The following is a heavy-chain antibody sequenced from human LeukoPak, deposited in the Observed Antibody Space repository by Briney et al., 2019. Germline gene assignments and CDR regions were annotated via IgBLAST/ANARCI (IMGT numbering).Heavy chain of an antibody. CDR2: INPNSGGT. Sequence: ASVKVSCKASGGTFSSYAISWVRQAPGQGLEWMGWINPNSGGTNYAQKFQGRVTMTRDTSISTAYMELSRLRSDDTAVYYCARARDIVVVPAAPGDYWGQGTLVTVSS. V-gene: IGHV1-2*02. CDR1: GGTFSSYA. CDR3: ARARDIVVVPAAPGDY. D-gene: IGHD2-2*01. J-gene: IGHJ4*02.